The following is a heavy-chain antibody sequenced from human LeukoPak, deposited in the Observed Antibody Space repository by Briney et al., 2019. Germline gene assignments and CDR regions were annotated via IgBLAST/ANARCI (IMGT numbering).Heavy chain of an antibody. D-gene: IGHD1-26*01. J-gene: IGHJ6*03. Sequence: WASVKVSCKASGYTFTSYYMHWVRQAPGQGLEWMGIINPSGGSTSYAQKFQGRVTMTRDTSTSTVYMELSSLRSEDTDVYYCARAGHSGSYYYYYYMDVWGKGTTVTVSS. V-gene: IGHV1-46*01. CDR1: GYTFTSYY. CDR2: INPSGGST. CDR3: ARAGHSGSYYYYYYMDV.